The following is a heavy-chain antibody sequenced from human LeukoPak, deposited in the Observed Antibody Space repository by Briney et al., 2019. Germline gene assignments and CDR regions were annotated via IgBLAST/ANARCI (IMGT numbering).Heavy chain of an antibody. V-gene: IGHV3-23*01. J-gene: IGHJ4*01. CDR1: GFTFSSYA. Sequence: GGSLRLSCAASGFTFSSYAMSWFRQAPGKGLKGVSAISGSGVSTYYADSVKGRFTISRDNSKNTLYLQMNSLRAEDTAVYYCAKVLSGYEFPGYDYWGQGTLVTVSS. CDR2: ISGSGVST. CDR3: AKVLSGYEFPGYDY. D-gene: IGHD5-12*01.